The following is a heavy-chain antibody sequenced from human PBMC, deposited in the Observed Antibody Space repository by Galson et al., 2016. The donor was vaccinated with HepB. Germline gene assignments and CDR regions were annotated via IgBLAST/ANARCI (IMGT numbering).Heavy chain of an antibody. Sequence: SLRLSCAVSGSTISGSWMYRVRQAPGKGLEWVANINPDGSGKNYVDSVKGRFTISRDDAKNSLYLQMDSLRAEDTAVYYCARGAFLGGQGTLVTVSS. J-gene: IGHJ4*02. CDR2: INPDGSGK. V-gene: IGHV3-7*01. CDR1: GSTISGSW. D-gene: IGHD2/OR15-2a*01. CDR3: ARGAFL.